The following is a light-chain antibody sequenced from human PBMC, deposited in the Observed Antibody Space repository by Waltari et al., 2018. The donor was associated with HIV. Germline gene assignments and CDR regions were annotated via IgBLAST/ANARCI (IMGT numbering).Light chain of an antibody. CDR2: EVT. J-gene: IGLJ1*01. V-gene: IGLV2-23*02. CDR1: SSHVGSDQL. Sequence: QSPLTQHASVSVSPGQSITISRTRNSSHVGSDQLDAWYQQHPGEAPTLIIYEVTKRPSGVSNRFSGSKSGNTASLTISGLQAEDEADYYCCSCPRSGIRYVFGTGTKVTV. CDR3: CSCPRSGIRYV.